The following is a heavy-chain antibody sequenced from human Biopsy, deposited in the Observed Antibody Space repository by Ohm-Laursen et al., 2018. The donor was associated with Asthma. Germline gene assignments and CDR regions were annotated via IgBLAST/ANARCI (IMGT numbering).Heavy chain of an antibody. Sequence: SLRLSCAASGFTFSSYGMHWVRQAPGKGLEWVAVISYDGSNKYYADSVKGRYTISRDNSKNTLYLQMNSLRAEDTAVYYCAKAERYFDWYWFDPWGQGTLVTVSS. CDR1: GFTFSSYG. CDR3: AKAERYFDWYWFDP. CDR2: ISYDGSNK. J-gene: IGHJ5*02. V-gene: IGHV3-30*18. D-gene: IGHD3-9*01.